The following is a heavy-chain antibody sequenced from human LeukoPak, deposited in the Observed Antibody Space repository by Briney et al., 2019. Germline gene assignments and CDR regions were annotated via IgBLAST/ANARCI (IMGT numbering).Heavy chain of an antibody. CDR2: ITWNSDRK. V-gene: IGHV3-9*01. CDR1: GFTFDDYA. CDR3: AKAGGSGYYNYAFDI. J-gene: IGHJ3*02. D-gene: IGHD3-22*01. Sequence: GRSLRLSCAASGFTFDDYAMHWVRQAPGKGLEWVSGITWNSDRKGYADSVKGRFTISRDNAKNSLYLQMNSLRAEDTALYYCAKAGGSGYYNYAFDIWGQGTMVTVSS.